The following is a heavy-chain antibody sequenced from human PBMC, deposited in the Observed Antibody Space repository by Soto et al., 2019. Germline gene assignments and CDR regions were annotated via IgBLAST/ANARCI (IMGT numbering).Heavy chain of an antibody. D-gene: IGHD4-17*01. CDR2: INAGNGNT. CDR1: GGTFSRRA. V-gene: IGHV1-3*01. J-gene: IGHJ5*02. CDR3: ARGVSTVTPNWFDP. Sequence: ASVRVSCKASGGTFSRRAINWVLQATGQRLDWMGWINAGNGNTKYSQKFQGRVTITRDTSASTAYMELSSLRSEDTAVYYCARGVSTVTPNWFDPCGQGTLVTVSS.